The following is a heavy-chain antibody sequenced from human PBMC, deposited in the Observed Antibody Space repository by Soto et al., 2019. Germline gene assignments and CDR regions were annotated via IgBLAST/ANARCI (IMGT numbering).Heavy chain of an antibody. J-gene: IGHJ4*02. CDR2: IIPIFGTA. D-gene: IGHD4-17*01. CDR1: GGTFSSYA. V-gene: IGHV1-69*13. Sequence: SVKVSCKASGGTFSSYAISWVRQAPGQGLEWMGGIIPIFGTANYAQKFQGRVTITADESTSTAYMELSSLRSVETAVYYRARDDHYGGNSDYWGQGTLVTVSS. CDR3: ARDDHYGGNSDY.